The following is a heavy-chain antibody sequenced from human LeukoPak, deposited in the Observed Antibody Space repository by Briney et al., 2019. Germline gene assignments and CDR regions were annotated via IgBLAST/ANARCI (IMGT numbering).Heavy chain of an antibody. CDR2: IWYDGSNK. V-gene: IGHV3-33*01. Sequence: PGRSLRLSCAVSGFTFSSYGMHWVRQAPGKGLEWVAVIWYDGSNKYYADSVKGRFTISRDNSKNTLYLQMNSLRAEDTAVYYCARDGYSGSYYYYYYYGMDVWGQGTTVTVSS. CDR3: ARDGYSGSYYYYYYYGMDV. CDR1: GFTFSSYG. J-gene: IGHJ6*02. D-gene: IGHD1-26*01.